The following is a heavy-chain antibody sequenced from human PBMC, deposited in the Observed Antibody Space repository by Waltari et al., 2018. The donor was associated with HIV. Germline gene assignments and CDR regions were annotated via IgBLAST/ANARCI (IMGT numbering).Heavy chain of an antibody. CDR2: IYYTGNT. CDR1: GGSISSKVYH. Sequence: QLRLQESGPRLVKPSETLSLTCSVSGGSISSKVYHWGWIRQSPGKGLEWIGSIYYTGNTYYKPSLKRRVTISIDTSNNQFSLRLTSVTAADTAIYYCVAQDYSDSVDWWGQGTLVTVFS. D-gene: IGHD4-17*01. V-gene: IGHV4-39*07. CDR3: VAQDYSDSVDW. J-gene: IGHJ4*02.